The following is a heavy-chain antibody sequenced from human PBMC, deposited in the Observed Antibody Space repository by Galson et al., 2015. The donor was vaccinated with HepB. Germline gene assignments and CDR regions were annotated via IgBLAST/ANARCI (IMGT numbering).Heavy chain of an antibody. V-gene: IGHV3-30*04. D-gene: IGHD3-3*01. CDR2: VSYDGSHK. J-gene: IGHJ1*01. Sequence: PRLSCAVSGLTFSSYAMHWVRQAPGKGPEWVAVVSYDGSHKYYTDSVKGRFTISRDNSKNTMYMQMNSLRPEDTALYSCASSNWFDLWSGPFQHWGQGTLVTVSS. CDR1: GLTFSSYA. CDR3: ASSNWFDLWSGPFQH.